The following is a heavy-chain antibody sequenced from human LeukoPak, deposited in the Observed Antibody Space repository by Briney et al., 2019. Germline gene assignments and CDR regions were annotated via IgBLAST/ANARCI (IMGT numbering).Heavy chain of an antibody. CDR2: IYSGGST. Sequence: GGSLRLSCAASGFTFSTYTMSWVRQAPGKGLEWVSVIYSGGSTYYADSVKGRFTISRDNSKNTLYLQMNSLRAEDTAVYYCAKAQASAGSNWFDPWGQGTLVTVSS. V-gene: IGHV3-23*03. CDR3: AKAQASAGSNWFDP. CDR1: GFTFSTYT. D-gene: IGHD6-13*01. J-gene: IGHJ5*02.